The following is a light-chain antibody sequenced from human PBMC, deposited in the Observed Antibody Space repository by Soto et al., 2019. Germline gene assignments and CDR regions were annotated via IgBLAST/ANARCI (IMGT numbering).Light chain of an antibody. J-gene: IGLJ1*01. Sequence: QAVLTHPPSASGTPGHGVAISCSGSSSNIGSNTVNWYQQLPGTAPKLLIYSNNQRPSGVPDRFSGSKSGTSASLAISGLQSEDEADYYCAAWDDSLKMVFGTGTKVTAL. CDR1: SSNIGSNT. CDR2: SNN. V-gene: IGLV1-44*01. CDR3: AAWDDSLKMV.